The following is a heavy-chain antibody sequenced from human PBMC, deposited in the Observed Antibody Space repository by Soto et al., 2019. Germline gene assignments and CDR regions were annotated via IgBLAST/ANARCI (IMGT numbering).Heavy chain of an antibody. CDR1: GYTFTSYY. D-gene: IGHD3-3*01. CDR3: AVPLPGPDFWSGYLSQFDY. Sequence: ASVKVSCKASGYTFTSYYMHWVRQAPGQGLEWMGIINPSGGSTSYAQKFQGRVTMTRDTSTSTVYMELSSLRSEDTAVYYCAVPLPGPDFWSGYLSQFDYWGQGTQVTVSS. J-gene: IGHJ4*02. V-gene: IGHV1-46*01. CDR2: INPSGGST.